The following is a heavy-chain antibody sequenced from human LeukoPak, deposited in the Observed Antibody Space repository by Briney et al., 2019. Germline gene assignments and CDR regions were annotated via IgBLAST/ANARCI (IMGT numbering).Heavy chain of an antibody. CDR3: ARGTYYYDSSGYFDY. V-gene: IGHV1-2*06. CDR2: INPNSGCT. D-gene: IGHD3-22*01. Sequence: GASVKVSCKASGYTFTGYYMHWVRQAPGQGLEWMGRINPNSGCTNYAQKFQGRVTMTRDTSISTAYMELSRMRSDDTAVYYCARGTYYYDSSGYFDYWGQGTLVTVSS. J-gene: IGHJ4*02. CDR1: GYTFTGYY.